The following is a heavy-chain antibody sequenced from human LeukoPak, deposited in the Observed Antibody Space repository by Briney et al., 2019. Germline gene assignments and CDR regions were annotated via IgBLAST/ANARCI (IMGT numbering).Heavy chain of an antibody. D-gene: IGHD3-3*01. Sequence: TSETLSLTCAVYGGSFSGYYWSWIRQPPGKGLEWIGEINHSGSTNYNPSLKSRVTISVDTSKNQFSLKLSSVTAADTAVYYCATGRYDFWSGYYMYNWFDPWGQGTLVTVSS. J-gene: IGHJ5*02. CDR1: GGSFSGYY. CDR2: INHSGST. CDR3: ATGRYDFWSGYYMYNWFDP. V-gene: IGHV4-34*01.